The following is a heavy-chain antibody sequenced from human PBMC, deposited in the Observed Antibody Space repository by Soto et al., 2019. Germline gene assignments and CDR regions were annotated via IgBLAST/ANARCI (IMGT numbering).Heavy chain of an antibody. CDR1: GGSISSSSYY. J-gene: IGHJ6*03. Sequence: QLQLQESGPGLVKPSETLSLTCTVSGGSISSSSYYWGWIRQPPGKGLEWIGSIYYSGSTYYNPSLKIRVTISVDTSKHQFSLKLGSVTAADTAVYFCRGVQFNYYYYYMDVWGKGTTVTVSS. CDR3: RGVQFNYYYYYMDV. D-gene: IGHD3-10*01. V-gene: IGHV4-39*01. CDR2: IYYSGST.